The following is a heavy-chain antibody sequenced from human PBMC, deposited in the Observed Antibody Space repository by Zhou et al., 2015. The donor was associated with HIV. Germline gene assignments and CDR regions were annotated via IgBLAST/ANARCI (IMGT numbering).Heavy chain of an antibody. V-gene: IGHV3-23*01. CDR2: ISGNSVTV. D-gene: IGHD2-15*01. CDR3: AKDVQGSLYDQWFDF. Sequence: EVQLFGIWGSPGTAGGGSLRLSCAASGFTFGTYGMSWVRQAPGKGLEWVSAISGNSVTVYYADSVKGRFTISRDNSKNMVYLQLNSLRVDDTAVYYCAKDVQGSLYDQWFDFWGQGTLVTVSS. J-gene: IGHJ4*02. CDR1: GFTFGTYG.